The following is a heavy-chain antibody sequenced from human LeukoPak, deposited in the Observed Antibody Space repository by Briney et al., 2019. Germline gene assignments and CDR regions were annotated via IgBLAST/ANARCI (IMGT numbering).Heavy chain of an antibody. Sequence: GGSLRLSCAASGLTFTVYAIHWVRQTPGKGLEWVAVISFDGTNQYYADSVKGRFTISRDNSKNTGFLQMNSLRAEDTAVYYCARDLVRGDITSVDFWGQGTLVTVSS. D-gene: IGHD3-10*01. J-gene: IGHJ4*02. CDR3: ARDLVRGDITSVDF. V-gene: IGHV3-30*01. CDR2: ISFDGTNQ. CDR1: GLTFTVYA.